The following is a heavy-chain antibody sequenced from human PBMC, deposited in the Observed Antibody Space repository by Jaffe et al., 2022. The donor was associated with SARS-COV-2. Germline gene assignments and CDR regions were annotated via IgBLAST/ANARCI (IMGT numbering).Heavy chain of an antibody. CDR2: IYHSGST. CDR3: ARDRGYGSSPDAFDI. D-gene: IGHD3-10*01. J-gene: IGHJ3*02. Sequence: QLQLQESGSGLVKPSQTLSLTCAVSGGSISSGGYSWSWIRQPPGKGLEWIGYIYHSGSTYYNPSLKSRVTISVDRSKNQFSLKLSSVTAADTAVYYCARDRGYGSSPDAFDIWGQGTMVTVSS. V-gene: IGHV4-30-2*01. CDR1: GGSISSGGYS.